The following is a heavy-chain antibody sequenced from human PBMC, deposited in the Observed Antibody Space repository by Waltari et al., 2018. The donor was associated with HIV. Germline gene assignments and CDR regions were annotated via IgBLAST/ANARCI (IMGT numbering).Heavy chain of an antibody. J-gene: IGHJ6*02. CDR2: IYSGGST. CDR1: GFTVSSNY. D-gene: IGHD2-21*02. CDR3: ASIAYCGGDCYPRGMDV. Sequence: EVQLVESGGGSVQPGGSLSLSCAASGFTVSSNYMSWVRQAPGKGLGWVSVIYSGGSTYYADSVKGRFTISRDNSKNTLYLQMNSLRAEDTAVYYCASIAYCGGDCYPRGMDVWGQGTTVTVSS. V-gene: IGHV3-66*01.